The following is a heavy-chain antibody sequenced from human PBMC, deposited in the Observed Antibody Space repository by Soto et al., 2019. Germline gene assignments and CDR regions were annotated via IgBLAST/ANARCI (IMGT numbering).Heavy chain of an antibody. Sequence: EVQLVESGGGLVKPGGSLRLSCAASGFTFCSYSMNSVRQAPGKGLEWVSSISSSSSYIYYADSVKGRFTISRDNAKNSLYLQMNGLRAEDTAVYYCARVSTGITIFGVVIIRGMDVWGRGTTVTVSS. V-gene: IGHV3-21*01. J-gene: IGHJ6*02. CDR2: ISSSSSYI. CDR1: GFTFCSYS. CDR3: ARVSTGITIFGVVIIRGMDV. D-gene: IGHD3-3*01.